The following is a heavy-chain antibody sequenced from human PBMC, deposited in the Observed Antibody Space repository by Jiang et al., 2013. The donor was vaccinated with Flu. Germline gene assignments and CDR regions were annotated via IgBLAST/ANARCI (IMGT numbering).Heavy chain of an antibody. Sequence: SGAEVKKLGSSVMVSCRASGGISNSHAISWVRQAPGQGLEWMGGIIAIFNAPNYAHRFQGRVTISADKLTTTVYLELNSLRSEDTAVYYCASHSGYHLSGHFDSWGQGTLVTVSS. V-gene: IGHV1-69*06. J-gene: IGHJ4*02. D-gene: IGHD5-12*01. CDR1: GGISNSHA. CDR3: ASHSGYHLSGHFDS. CDR2: IIAIFNAP.